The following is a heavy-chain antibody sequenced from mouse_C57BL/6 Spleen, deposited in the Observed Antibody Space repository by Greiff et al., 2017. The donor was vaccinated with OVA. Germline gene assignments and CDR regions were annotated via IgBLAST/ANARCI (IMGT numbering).Heavy chain of an antibody. CDR1: GFSFNTYA. D-gene: IGHD4-1*01. CDR3: VRGGLGTAFDY. CDR2: IRSKSNNYAT. Sequence: EVKLLESGGGLVQPKGSLKLSCAASGFSFNTYAMNWVRQAPGKGLEWVARIRSKSNNYATYYADSVKDRFTISRDDSESMLYLQMNNLKTEDTAMYYCVRGGLGTAFDYWGKGTTLTVSS. V-gene: IGHV10-1*01. J-gene: IGHJ2*01.